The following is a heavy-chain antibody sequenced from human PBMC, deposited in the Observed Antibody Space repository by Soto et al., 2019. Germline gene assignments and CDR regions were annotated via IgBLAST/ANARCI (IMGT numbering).Heavy chain of an antibody. J-gene: IGHJ6*02. D-gene: IGHD6-13*01. CDR2: IYTSGST. CDR3: ARAPGIAAAGTVYYYGMDV. V-gene: IGHV4-4*07. Sequence: PSETLSLTCTVSGGSISSYYWSWIRQPAGKGLEWIGRIYTSGSTNYNPSLKSRVTMSVDTSKNQFSLKLSSVTAADTAVYYCARAPGIAAAGTVYYYGMDVWGQGTTVTVPS. CDR1: GGSISSYY.